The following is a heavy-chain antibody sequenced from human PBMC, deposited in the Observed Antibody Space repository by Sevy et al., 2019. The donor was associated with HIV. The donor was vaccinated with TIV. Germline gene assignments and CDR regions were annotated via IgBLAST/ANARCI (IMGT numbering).Heavy chain of an antibody. CDR1: GDPLNVYK. V-gene: IGHV1-3*04. J-gene: IGHJ3*02. CDR2: INTGTGDT. CDR3: ARNEDI. Sequence: ASVKVSCKASGDPLNVYKIHWVRQAPGQSLEWMGWINTGTGDTRFSQNFQGRVTLTRDTSASTAYMELSGLRSEDTAIYYCARNEDIWGQGTMVTVSS.